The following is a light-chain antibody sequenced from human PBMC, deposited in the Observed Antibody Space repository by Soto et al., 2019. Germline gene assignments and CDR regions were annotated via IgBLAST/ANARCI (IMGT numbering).Light chain of an antibody. Sequence: DIVMTQSPASLAVSLGERATINCKSSQSLXFSSNKKNYLAWYQQRPGQPPKXLIYWASSRESGGPDRFTGSGSGTDFTLSISSLQAEDVAVYYCQQFYSSPLTFGGGTKVDIK. CDR2: WAS. V-gene: IGKV4-1*01. CDR3: QQFYSSPLT. J-gene: IGKJ4*01. CDR1: QSLXFSSNKKNY.